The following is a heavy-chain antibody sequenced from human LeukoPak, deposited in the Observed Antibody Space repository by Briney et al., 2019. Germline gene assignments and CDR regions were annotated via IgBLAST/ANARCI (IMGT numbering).Heavy chain of an antibody. CDR3: ARDYDILTGPSRPDY. CDR2: ISAYNGNT. D-gene: IGHD3-9*01. J-gene: IGHJ4*02. V-gene: IGHV1-18*04. Sequence: ASVKVSCKASGYTFTSYGISWVRQAPGQGVEWMGWISAYNGNTNYTQKLQGRVTITTDTSTSTAYMDLRSLRSDDTAVYYCARDYDILTGPSRPDYWGQGTLVTVSS. CDR1: GYTFTSYG.